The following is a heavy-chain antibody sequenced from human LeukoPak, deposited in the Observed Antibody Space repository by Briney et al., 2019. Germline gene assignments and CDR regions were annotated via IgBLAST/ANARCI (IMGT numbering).Heavy chain of an antibody. V-gene: IGHV3-7*04. J-gene: IGHJ4*02. CDR3: ARDGTYSDYDPDFDI. CDR1: GFTFSRFW. Sequence: GGSLRLSCAASGFTFSRFWMSWVRQAPGKGLEWVANIKQDGSEKYYVDSVKGRFTISRDNAKNSLYLQMNSLRAEDTAVFYCARDGTYSDYDPDFDIWGQGTLVTVSS. CDR2: IKQDGSEK. D-gene: IGHD4-17*01.